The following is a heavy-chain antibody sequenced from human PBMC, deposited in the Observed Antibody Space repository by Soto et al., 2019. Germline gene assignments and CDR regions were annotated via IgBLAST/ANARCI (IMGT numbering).Heavy chain of an antibody. D-gene: IGHD2-15*01. Sequence: ASVKVSCKASGYTFTNYGISWVRQAPGQGLEWMGWISAYNGNTNYAQKLQGRVTMTTDTSTTTAYMELRSLRSDDTAVYYCARDFISGYDKGYCSGGSCYSVDPWGQGTLVTVSS. CDR1: GYTFTNYG. J-gene: IGHJ5*02. V-gene: IGHV1-18*01. CDR3: ARDFISGYDKGYCSGGSCYSVDP. CDR2: ISAYNGNT.